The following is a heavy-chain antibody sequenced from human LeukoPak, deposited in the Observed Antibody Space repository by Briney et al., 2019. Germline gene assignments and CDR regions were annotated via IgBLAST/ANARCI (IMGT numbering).Heavy chain of an antibody. V-gene: IGHV3-7*01. D-gene: IGHD2-2*01. CDR2: IKQDGGEK. CDR3: AREGYCSSTSCYWNYYYMDV. CDR1: GFTFSSYW. J-gene: IGHJ6*03. Sequence: GGSLRLSCAASGFTFSSYWMSWVRQAPAKGLESVANIKQDGGEKYYVDSVKGRFHISRDNAKNSVYLQMNSLRAEDTAVYYCAREGYCSSTSCYWNYYYMDVWGKGTTVTVSS.